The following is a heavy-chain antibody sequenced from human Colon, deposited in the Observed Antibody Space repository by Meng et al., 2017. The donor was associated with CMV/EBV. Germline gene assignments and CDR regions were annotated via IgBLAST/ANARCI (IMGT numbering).Heavy chain of an antibody. CDR1: GFTVSTSY. CDR2: IYDDDST. J-gene: IGHJ4*02. Sequence: EGRLVGSGGGLVQTGGSLRLSCAASGFTVSTSYMSWVRQAPGKGLEWVSIIYDDDSTYYADSVYDRFTISRDISKNTVYLQVNSLRAEDTAVYYCARAGRRNFPHIFDSWGQGTLVTVSS. V-gene: IGHV3-66*01. CDR3: ARAGRRNFPHIFDS. D-gene: IGHD3-10*01.